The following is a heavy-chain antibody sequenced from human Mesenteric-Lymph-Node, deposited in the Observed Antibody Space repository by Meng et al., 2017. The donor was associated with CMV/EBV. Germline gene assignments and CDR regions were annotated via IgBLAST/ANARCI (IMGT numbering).Heavy chain of an antibody. CDR1: GFSLSTSGMC. CDR2: IDWDDDK. Sequence: SGPTLVKPTQTLTLTCTFSGFSLSTSGMCVSWVRQPPGKALEWLALIDWDDDKYCSTSLKTRLTISKDTSKNQVVLTMTNMDPVDTATYYCARIQSGYYYYYGMDVWGQGTTVTVSS. D-gene: IGHD3-10*01. V-gene: IGHV2-70*20. J-gene: IGHJ6*02. CDR3: ARIQSGYYYYYGMDV.